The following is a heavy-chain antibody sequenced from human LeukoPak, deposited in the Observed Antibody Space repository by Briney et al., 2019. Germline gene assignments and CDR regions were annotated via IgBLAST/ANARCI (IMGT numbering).Heavy chain of an antibody. V-gene: IGHV4-38-2*02. Sequence: SETLSLTCTVSGSSISSGYYWGWIRQPPAKGVEWFGSIYHSGSTYYNPSLKSRVTISVDTSKNQFSLTLSSGTAADTAVYYCARVPFLYSRSWYDQFDYWGQRTLVTVSS. CDR1: GSSISSGYY. D-gene: IGHD6-13*01. CDR3: ARVPFLYSRSWYDQFDY. CDR2: IYHSGST. J-gene: IGHJ4*02.